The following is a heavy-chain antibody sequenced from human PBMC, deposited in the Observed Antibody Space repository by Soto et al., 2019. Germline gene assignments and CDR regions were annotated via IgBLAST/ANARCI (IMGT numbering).Heavy chain of an antibody. CDR3: AIHFDVDPSFDPYF. V-gene: IGHV4-4*07. J-gene: IGHJ2*01. CDR1: GVFITPYF. D-gene: IGHD3-9*01. Sequence: VQLQESGPGLMKPTETLSLTCTVSGVFITPYFWSWIPQPLGKGPAWVGHIYATGMTTYNPSLKSRVNMFVYHNHVSLRHTAVTATDASVYYCAIHFDVDPSFDPYF. CDR2: IYATGMT.